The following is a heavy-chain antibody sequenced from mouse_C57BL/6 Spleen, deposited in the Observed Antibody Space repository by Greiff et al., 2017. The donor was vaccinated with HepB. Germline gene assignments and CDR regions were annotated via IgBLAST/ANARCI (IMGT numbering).Heavy chain of an antibody. CDR3: ARDRGALLNYFDY. CDR2: INYDGSST. V-gene: IGHV5-16*01. D-gene: IGHD2-1*01. Sequence: EVMLVESEGGLVQPGSSMKLSCTASGFTFSDYYMAWVRQVPEKGLEWVANINYDGSSTYYLDSLKSRFIISRDNAKNILYLQMSSLKSEDTATYYCARDRGALLNYFDYWGQGTTLTVSS. J-gene: IGHJ2*01. CDR1: GFTFSDYY.